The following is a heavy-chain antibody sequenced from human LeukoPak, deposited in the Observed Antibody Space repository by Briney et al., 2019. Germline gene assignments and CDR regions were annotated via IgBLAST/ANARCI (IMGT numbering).Heavy chain of an antibody. Sequence: GGSLRLSCAASGFTFSTYSMNWVRQAPGKGLEWVSSISSSRYIYYADSVKGRFTISRDNAKNSLSLQMNSLRAEDTAVYYCARDEDYYDSSGYYTDYWGQGTLVTVSS. J-gene: IGHJ4*02. CDR2: ISSSRYI. CDR1: GFTFSTYS. V-gene: IGHV3-21*01. CDR3: ARDEDYYDSSGYYTDY. D-gene: IGHD3-22*01.